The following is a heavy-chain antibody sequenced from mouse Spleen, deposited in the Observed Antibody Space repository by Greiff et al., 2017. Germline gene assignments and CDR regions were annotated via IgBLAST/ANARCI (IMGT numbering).Heavy chain of an antibody. J-gene: IGHJ2*01. V-gene: IGHV3-2*02. CDR1: GYSITSDYA. CDR2: ISYSGST. Sequence: EVQLVESGPGLVKPSQSLSLTCTVTGYSITSDYAWNWIRQFPGNKLEWMGYISYSGSTSYNPSLKSRISITRDTSKNQFFLQLNSVTTEDTATYYCATVYRYYFDYWGQGTTLTVSS. D-gene: IGHD2-14*01. CDR3: ATVYRYYFDY.